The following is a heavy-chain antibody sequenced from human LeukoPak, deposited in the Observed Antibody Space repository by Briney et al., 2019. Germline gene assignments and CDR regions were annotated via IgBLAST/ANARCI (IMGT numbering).Heavy chain of an antibody. J-gene: IGHJ4*02. CDR3: ARDDPYSNYFDY. V-gene: IGHV3-66*01. CDR2: IYSGGST. Sequence: GGSLRLSCAASGFTVSSNYMSWVRQVPGKGLEWVSVIYSGGSTYYADSVKGRFTISRDNSKNTLYLQMNSLRAEDTAVYYCARDDPYSNYFDYWGQGTLVTVSS. CDR1: GFTVSSNY. D-gene: IGHD4-11*01.